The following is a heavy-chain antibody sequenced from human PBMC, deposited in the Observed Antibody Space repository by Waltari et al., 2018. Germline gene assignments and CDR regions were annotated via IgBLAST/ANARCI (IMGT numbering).Heavy chain of an antibody. Sequence: QLQLQESGPGLVKTSETLSLTCTVSGGSISSSSYYWGWIRQPPGKGLEWIGSIYYSGSTYYNPSLKSRVTISVDTSKNQFSLKLSSVTAADTAVYYCARDPLATYYFDYWGQGTLVTVSS. CDR2: IYYSGST. V-gene: IGHV4-39*07. CDR1: GGSISSSSYY. D-gene: IGHD6-6*01. CDR3: ARDPLATYYFDY. J-gene: IGHJ4*02.